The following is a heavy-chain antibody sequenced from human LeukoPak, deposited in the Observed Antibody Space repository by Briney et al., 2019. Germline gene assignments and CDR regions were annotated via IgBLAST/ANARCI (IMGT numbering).Heavy chain of an antibody. CDR3: VKENYATLDYYYGMDV. CDR2: ISYDGSNK. V-gene: IGHV3-30*18. D-gene: IGHD1-7*01. Sequence: GGSLRLSCAASGFTFSSYGMHWVRQAPGKGLEWVAVISYDGSNKYYADSVKGRFTISRDNSKNTLYLQMSSLRAEDTAVYYCVKENYATLDYYYGMDVWGKGTTVTVSS. CDR1: GFTFSSYG. J-gene: IGHJ6*04.